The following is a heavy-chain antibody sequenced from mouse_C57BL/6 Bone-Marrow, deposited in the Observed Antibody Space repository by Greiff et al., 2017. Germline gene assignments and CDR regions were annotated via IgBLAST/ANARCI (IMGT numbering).Heavy chain of an antibody. J-gene: IGHJ1*03. CDR2: IDLSASYS. CDR1: GFTFTSYW. CDR3: ASTVPNWDFDV. Sequence: QVQLQQPGAELVLPGASVKLSCMASGFTFTSYWMHWVQQWPGQGLEWIGQIDLSASYSNSHHKLYGKSTLTVYKSASTTCMQLSSLNSEDSAIDYCASTVPNWDFDVWGTGTTVTVSS. V-gene: IGHV1-69*01.